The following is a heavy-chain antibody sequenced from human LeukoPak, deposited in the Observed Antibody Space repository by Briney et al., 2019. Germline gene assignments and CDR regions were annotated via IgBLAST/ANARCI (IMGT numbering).Heavy chain of an antibody. V-gene: IGHV3-21*05. D-gene: IGHD1-1*01. CDR1: GFTFSSYW. CDR3: ARDPRTVQI. CDR2: ISGNGRDI. J-gene: IGHJ4*02. Sequence: GGSLRLSCVASGFTFSSYWMSWVRQAPGRGLEWLSYISGNGRDIQYADSVKGRFTISRDNAKNLLSLQMDSLRVEDTAIYYCARDPRTVQIWGQGTLVTVSS.